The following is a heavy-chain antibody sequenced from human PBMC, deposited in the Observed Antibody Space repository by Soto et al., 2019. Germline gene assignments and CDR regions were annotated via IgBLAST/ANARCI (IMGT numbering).Heavy chain of an antibody. V-gene: IGHV3-23*01. D-gene: IGHD3-10*01. CDR2: LSATGPST. CDR3: ARDKDTSSWTAFDL. Sequence: PVGSLRLSCEASGFTFSSYAMSWVRQAPGKGLEWVSALSATGPSTYYADSVRGRVTISRDNSANTLSLEMRSLTADDTALYYCARDKDTSSWTAFDLWGHGTLVTVS. J-gene: IGHJ4*01. CDR1: GFTFSSYA.